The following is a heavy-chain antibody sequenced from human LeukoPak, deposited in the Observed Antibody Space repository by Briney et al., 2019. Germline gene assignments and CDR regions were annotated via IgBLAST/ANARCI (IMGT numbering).Heavy chain of an antibody. J-gene: IGHJ4*02. CDR2: ISGSGGTT. CDR1: GFTFSSHT. D-gene: IGHD1-14*01. CDR3: AKGYN. Sequence: GSLRLSCAASGFTFSSHTMNWVRQAPGKGLECVSSISGSGGTTYYADSLKGRFTISRDNSKNTLYLQMNSLRAEDTAVYYCAKGYNWGQGTLVTVSS. V-gene: IGHV3-23*01.